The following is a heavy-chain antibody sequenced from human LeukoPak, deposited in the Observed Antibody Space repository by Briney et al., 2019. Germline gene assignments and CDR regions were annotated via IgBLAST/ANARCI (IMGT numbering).Heavy chain of an antibody. Sequence: GASVKVSCKASGFTFSRSAMQWVRQARGQRLEWIGLIVVGSGNTNYAQRLQERVTFSRDMSTSTVYMELCSLRSEDTAVYYCAADPGYSYGWGYYYYGKDVWGQGTTVTVSS. D-gene: IGHD5-18*01. CDR1: GFTFSRSA. J-gene: IGHJ6*02. CDR2: IVVGSGNT. V-gene: IGHV1-58*02. CDR3: AADPGYSYGWGYYYYGKDV.